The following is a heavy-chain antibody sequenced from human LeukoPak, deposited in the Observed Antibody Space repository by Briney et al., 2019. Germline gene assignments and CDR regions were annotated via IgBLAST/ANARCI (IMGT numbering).Heavy chain of an antibody. CDR3: AKGKGAMVRGVTPSPFDY. V-gene: IGHV3-23*01. Sequence: GGSLTLSCPASGFTFISYAFSWVRQPPGKGLEGVSAISGSGGSTYYADSVKGRFTIYRDNSKNTLYLQMNSLRAEDTAVYYCAKGKGAMVRGVTPSPFDYWGQGTLVTVSS. CDR1: GFTFISYA. D-gene: IGHD3-10*01. CDR2: ISGSGGST. J-gene: IGHJ4*02.